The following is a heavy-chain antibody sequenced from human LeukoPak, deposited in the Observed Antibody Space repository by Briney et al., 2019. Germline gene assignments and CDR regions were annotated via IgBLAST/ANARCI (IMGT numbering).Heavy chain of an antibody. CDR2: THRSGDT. J-gene: IGHJ4*02. CDR1: GVSISSDNW. D-gene: IGHD3-10*01. CDR3: ATRHHSRTYMVPLDS. V-gene: IGHV4-4*02. Sequence: SGTLPLTCAVYGVSISSDNWWTWVRQPPGKGLEWIGETHRSGDTKYNRSLNGRVTISMDNSKNQLSLNLISVTAADTAIYFCATRHHSRTYMVPLDSWGQGTLVTVSS.